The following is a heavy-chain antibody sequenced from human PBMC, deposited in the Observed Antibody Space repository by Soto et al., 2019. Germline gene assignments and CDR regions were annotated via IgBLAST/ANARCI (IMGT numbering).Heavy chain of an antibody. J-gene: IGHJ4*02. V-gene: IGHV4-39*01. CDR2: IYYSGST. CDR3: ARILLARAVARPVGSLY. D-gene: IGHD6-19*01. CDR1: GGSISSSSYY. Sequence: SETLSLTCTVSGGSISSSSYYWGWIRQPPGKGLEWIGSIYYSGSTYYNPSLKSRVTISVDTSKNQFSLKLSSVTAADTAVYYCARILLARAVARPVGSLYWGQGTLVTVSS.